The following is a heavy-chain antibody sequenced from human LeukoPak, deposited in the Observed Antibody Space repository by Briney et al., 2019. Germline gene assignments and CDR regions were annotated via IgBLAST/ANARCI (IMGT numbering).Heavy chain of an antibody. J-gene: IGHJ3*02. CDR3: ATTHIVVVPAARDTYAFDI. V-gene: IGHV4-39*07. CDR2: IYYSGST. CDR1: GGSISSSSYY. D-gene: IGHD2-2*01. Sequence: SETLSLTCTVSGGSISSSSYYWGWIRQPPGKGLEWIGSIYYSGSTYYNPSLKSRVTISVGTSKNQFSLKLSSVTAADTAVYYCATTHIVVVPAARDTYAFDIWGQGTMVTVSS.